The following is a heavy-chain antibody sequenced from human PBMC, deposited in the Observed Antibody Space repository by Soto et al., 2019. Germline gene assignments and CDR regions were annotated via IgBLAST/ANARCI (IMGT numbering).Heavy chain of an antibody. CDR1: GYSFSSYW. J-gene: IGHJ6*02. D-gene: IGHD4-17*01. Sequence: PGESLKISCKGSGYSFSSYWIAWVRQIPGKGLEWMVIIYPGDSDTGYRPSFQGQVTISVDKSINTAYLQWSSLRVSDTAIYYCARHPNYGDFAGNSGMDVWGPGTSVTASS. CDR3: ARHPNYGDFAGNSGMDV. CDR2: IYPGDSDT. V-gene: IGHV5-51*01.